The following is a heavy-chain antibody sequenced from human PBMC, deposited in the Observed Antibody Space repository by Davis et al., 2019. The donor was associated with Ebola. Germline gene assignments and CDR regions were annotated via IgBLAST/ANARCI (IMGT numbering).Heavy chain of an antibody. Sequence: SVKVSCKASGGTFSSYAISWVRQAPGQGLEWMGGIIPIFGTANYAQKFQGRVTITADKSTSTAYMELSSLRSEDTAVYYCARVKEYYYDSSGYYRNWYFDLWGRGTLVTVSS. CDR2: IIPIFGTA. V-gene: IGHV1-69*06. CDR3: ARVKEYYYDSSGYYRNWYFDL. D-gene: IGHD3-22*01. CDR1: GGTFSSYA. J-gene: IGHJ2*01.